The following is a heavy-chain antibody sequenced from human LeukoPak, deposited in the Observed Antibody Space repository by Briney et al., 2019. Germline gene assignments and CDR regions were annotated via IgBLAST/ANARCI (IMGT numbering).Heavy chain of an antibody. D-gene: IGHD5-18*01. V-gene: IGHV1-2*06. CDR1: GYTFTGYY. CDR3: ARDPIYSYDQTDAFDI. Sequence: ASVKVSCKASGYTFTGYYMHWVRQAPGQGLEWMGRINPNSGGTNYAQKLQGRVTMTTDTSTSTAYMELRSLRSDDTAVYYCARDPIYSYDQTDAFDIWGQGTVVTVSS. CDR2: INPNSGGT. J-gene: IGHJ3*02.